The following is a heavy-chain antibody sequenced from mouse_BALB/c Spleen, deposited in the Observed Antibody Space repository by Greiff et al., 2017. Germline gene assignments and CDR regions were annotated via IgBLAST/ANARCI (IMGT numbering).Heavy chain of an antibody. V-gene: IGHV5-17*02. Sequence: EVHLVESGGGLVQPGGSRKLSCAASGFTFSSFGMHWVRQAPEKGLEWVAYISSGSSTIYYADTVKGRFTISRDNPKNTLFLQMTSLRSEDTAMYYCASRDYYGSSYRFAYWGQGTLVTVSA. CDR2: ISSGSSTI. J-gene: IGHJ3*01. D-gene: IGHD1-1*01. CDR1: GFTFSSFG. CDR3: ASRDYYGSSYRFAY.